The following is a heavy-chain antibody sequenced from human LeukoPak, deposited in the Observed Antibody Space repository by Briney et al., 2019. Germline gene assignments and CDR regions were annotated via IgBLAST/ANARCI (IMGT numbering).Heavy chain of an antibody. V-gene: IGHV4-61*01. CDR3: ARGPLYRASGSYWYYYYYMDV. CDR2: IYYSGST. Sequence: PSETVSLTCSVSGGSISSSSSYWSWIRQPPGKGLEWIGSIYYSGSTNYNPSLKSRVTISVDTSKNQFSLKLSSVTAADTAVYYCARGPLYRASGSYWYYYYYMDVWGKGTTVTISS. J-gene: IGHJ6*03. D-gene: IGHD1-26*01. CDR1: GGSISSSSSY.